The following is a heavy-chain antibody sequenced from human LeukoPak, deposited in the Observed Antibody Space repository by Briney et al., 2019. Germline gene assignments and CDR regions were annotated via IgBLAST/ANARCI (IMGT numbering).Heavy chain of an antibody. CDR3: AKDRGYYDSSGYCFDY. J-gene: IGHJ4*02. Sequence: GGSLRLSCAASGFTFSSYAMSWVRQAPGKGLEWVSAIIGSVGSTYYAESVKGRFTISRDNSKNTLYLQMNSLRAEDTAVYYCAKDRGYYDSSGYCFDYWGQGTLVTVSS. D-gene: IGHD3-22*01. CDR1: GFTFSSYA. V-gene: IGHV3-23*01. CDR2: IIGSVGST.